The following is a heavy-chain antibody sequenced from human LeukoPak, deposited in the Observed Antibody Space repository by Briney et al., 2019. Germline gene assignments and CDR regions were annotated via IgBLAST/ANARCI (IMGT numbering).Heavy chain of an antibody. CDR2: IKHDGSEE. D-gene: IGHD2-8*02. CDR1: GFTFSNYW. Sequence: GGSLRLSCAASGFTFSNYWMSWVRQAPGKGLEWVANIKHDGSEEYYVDSVKGRFTISRDNFKSTLYLQMNSLRAEDTAVYYCAKDPSTSWYWYFQHWGQGTLVTVSS. CDR3: AKDPSTSWYWYFQH. J-gene: IGHJ1*01. V-gene: IGHV3-7*05.